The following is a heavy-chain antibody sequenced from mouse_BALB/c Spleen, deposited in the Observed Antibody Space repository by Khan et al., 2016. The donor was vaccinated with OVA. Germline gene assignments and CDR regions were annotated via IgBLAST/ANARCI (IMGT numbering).Heavy chain of an antibody. D-gene: IGHD1-1*01. CDR3: VRPSTTEYDYAMDY. Sequence: EVQLVESGGDLVQPGGSLKLSCAASGFTFSSYTMSWVRQTPEKRLEWVAFIRNGGGNFYYPDTVKGRFPISRDNARNTLFLQMSSLKSEDTAMYYCVRPSTTEYDYAMDYWGQGTSVTVSS. V-gene: IGHV5-12-2*01. CDR2: IRNGGGNF. J-gene: IGHJ4*01. CDR1: GFTFSSYT.